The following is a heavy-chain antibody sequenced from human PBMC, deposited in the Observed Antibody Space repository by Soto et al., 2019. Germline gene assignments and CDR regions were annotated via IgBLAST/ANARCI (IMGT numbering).Heavy chain of an antibody. Sequence: SETLSLTCAVYGGSFSGYYWSWIRQPPGKGLEWIGEINHSGSAYYNPSLKSRVTISIDTSKSQFSLRLNSVTAADTAVYYCARRVQGSLYFYYYMDVWGKGTPVTVSS. D-gene: IGHD3-10*01. CDR1: GGSFSGYY. V-gene: IGHV4-34*01. J-gene: IGHJ6*03. CDR3: ARRVQGSLYFYYYMDV. CDR2: INHSGSA.